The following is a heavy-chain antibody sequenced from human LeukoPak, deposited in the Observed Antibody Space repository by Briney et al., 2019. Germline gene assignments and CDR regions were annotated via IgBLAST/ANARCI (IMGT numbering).Heavy chain of an antibody. V-gene: IGHV4-34*01. J-gene: IGHJ4*02. D-gene: IGHD3-9*01. Sequence: SETLSLTCAVYGGSFSGYYWSWIRQPPGKGLEWIGEINHSGSTNYNPSLKSRVTISVDTSKNQFSLKLSSVTAADTAVYYCARSDYDILTGYTANFDYWGQGTLVTVSS. CDR1: GGSFSGYY. CDR3: ARSDYDILTGYTANFDY. CDR2: INHSGST.